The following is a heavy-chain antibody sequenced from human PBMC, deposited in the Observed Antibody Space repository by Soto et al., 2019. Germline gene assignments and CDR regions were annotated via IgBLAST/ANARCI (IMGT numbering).Heavy chain of an antibody. CDR3: AHIVVAGLGYYFDY. Sequence: QITLKESGPTLVKPTQTLTLTCTFSGFSLSSTRMAVGWIRQPPGKALEWLALIYWDDDKRYSPFLKSRLTIPKNTXXHQVVLTMSNMDPVDTARYYCAHIVVAGLGYYFDYWGQGTLVTVSS. V-gene: IGHV2-5*02. CDR2: IYWDDDK. D-gene: IGHD6-19*01. CDR1: GFSLSSTRMA. J-gene: IGHJ4*02.